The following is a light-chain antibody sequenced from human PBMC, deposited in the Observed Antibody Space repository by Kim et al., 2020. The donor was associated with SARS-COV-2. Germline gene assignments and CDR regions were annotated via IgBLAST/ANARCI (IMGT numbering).Light chain of an antibody. CDR3: AAWDDSLSGYV. CDR2: GNN. V-gene: IGLV1-47*01. CDR1: GPQSVSKY. J-gene: IGLJ1*01. Sequence: QEVTLAHSGRGPQSVSKYQYRYQQRPGTAPKLLVYGNNQRPSGVPDRFSGSKSGTSASLAISGLRSEDEADYYCAAWDDSLSGYVFGTGTKSPS.